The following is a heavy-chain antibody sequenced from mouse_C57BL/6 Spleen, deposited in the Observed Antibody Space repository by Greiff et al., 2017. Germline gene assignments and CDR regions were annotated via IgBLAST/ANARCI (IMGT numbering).Heavy chain of an antibody. J-gene: IGHJ1*03. Sequence: QVQLKQPGAELVKPGASVKISCKASGYAFSSYWMNWVKQRPGKGLEWIGQIYPGDGDTNYNGKFKGKATLTADKSSSTAYMQLSSLTSEDSAVSSCARRVYYGSSYGYFDVWGTGTTVTVSS. D-gene: IGHD1-1*01. CDR1: GYAFSSYW. CDR3: ARRVYYGSSYGYFDV. V-gene: IGHV1-80*01. CDR2: IYPGDGDT.